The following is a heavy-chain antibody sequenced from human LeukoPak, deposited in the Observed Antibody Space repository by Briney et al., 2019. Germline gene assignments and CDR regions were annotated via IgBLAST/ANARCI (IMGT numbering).Heavy chain of an antibody. J-gene: IGHJ4*02. V-gene: IGHV1-18*01. CDR2: ISAYNGNT. D-gene: IGHD2-15*01. CDR3: ARDGRYCSGGSCYSFDY. Sequence: ASVKVSCKASGYTFTSYGISWVRQAPGQGLELMGWISAYNGNTNYAQKLQGRVTMTTDTSTSTAYMELRSLRSDDTAVYYCARDGRYCSGGSCYSFDYWGQGTLVTVSS. CDR1: GYTFTSYG.